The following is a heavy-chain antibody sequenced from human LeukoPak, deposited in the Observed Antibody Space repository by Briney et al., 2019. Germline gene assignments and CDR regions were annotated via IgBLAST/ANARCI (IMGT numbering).Heavy chain of an antibody. CDR3: AREAYSGSV. J-gene: IGHJ4*02. D-gene: IGHD1-26*01. V-gene: IGHV4-61*01. Sequence: SETLSLTCTVSGGSINSGSYYWSWIRQPPGKGLEWIGYIYYSGSTNYNPSLKSRVTISVDTSKNQFSLKLSSVTAADTAVYYCAREAYSGSVWGQGTLVTVSS. CDR2: IYYSGST. CDR1: GGSINSGSYY.